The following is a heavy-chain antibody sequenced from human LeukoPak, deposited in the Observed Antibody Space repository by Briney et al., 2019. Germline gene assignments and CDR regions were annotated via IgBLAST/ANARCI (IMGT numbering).Heavy chain of an antibody. CDR3: ARVGDGYNVGFDY. Sequence: PGGSLRLSCAASGFTFSSYSMNWVRQAPGKGLEWVSFISSGSSTIYYADSVKGRFTISRDSAKNSLYLQMNSLRAEDTAVYYCARVGDGYNVGFDYWGQGTLVTVSS. CDR1: GFTFSSYS. D-gene: IGHD5-24*01. J-gene: IGHJ4*02. V-gene: IGHV3-48*01. CDR2: ISSGSSTI.